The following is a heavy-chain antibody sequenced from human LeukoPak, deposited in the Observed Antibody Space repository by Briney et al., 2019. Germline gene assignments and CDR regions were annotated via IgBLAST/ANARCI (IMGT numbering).Heavy chain of an antibody. Sequence: GASVKVSCKASGYTFTSYGISWVRQAPGQGLEWMGWISAYNGNTNYAQKLQGRVTMTTDTSTSTAYMELRSLRSDDTAVYYCARDGDFWSGYVGWIYYFDYWGQGTLVTVSS. CDR2: ISAYNGNT. V-gene: IGHV1-18*01. D-gene: IGHD3-3*01. CDR1: GYTFTSYG. J-gene: IGHJ4*02. CDR3: ARDGDFWSGYVGWIYYFDY.